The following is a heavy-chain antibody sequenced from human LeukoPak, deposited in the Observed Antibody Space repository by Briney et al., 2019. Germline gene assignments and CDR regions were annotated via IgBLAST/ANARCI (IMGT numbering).Heavy chain of an antibody. D-gene: IGHD3-22*01. CDR2: IYYSGST. Sequence: PSETLSLTCTVSDGSSSSYYWSWIRQPPGKGLDKIGYIYYSGSTNYNPSLKSRVTISVDTSKNQFSLKLSSVTAADTAVYYCASYHYDSSGYFPFDYWGQGTPVTVSS. J-gene: IGHJ4*02. CDR3: ASYHYDSSGYFPFDY. CDR1: DGSSSSYY. V-gene: IGHV4-59*01.